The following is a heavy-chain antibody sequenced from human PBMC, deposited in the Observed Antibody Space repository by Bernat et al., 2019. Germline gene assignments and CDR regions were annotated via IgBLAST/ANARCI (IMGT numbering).Heavy chain of an antibody. D-gene: IGHD6-13*01. Sequence: QVQLVESGGGVVQPGRSLRLSCAASGFTFSSYAMHWVRQAPGKGLEWVAVISYDGSNKYYADSVKGRFTISRDNSKNTLYLQMNSLRAEDTAVYYCARDRPTGYSSSWGNYYYYYGMDVWGQGTLVTVSS. CDR3: ARDRPTGYSSSWGNYYYYYGMDV. J-gene: IGHJ6*02. CDR2: ISYDGSNK. V-gene: IGHV3-30-3*01. CDR1: GFTFSSYA.